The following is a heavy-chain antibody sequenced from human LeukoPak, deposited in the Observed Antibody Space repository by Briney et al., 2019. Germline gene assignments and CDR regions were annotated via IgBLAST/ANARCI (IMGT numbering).Heavy chain of an antibody. CDR1: GFTFSSYA. CDR2: ISYDGGNK. J-gene: IGHJ4*02. CDR3: AKVHLTYYYDSSGYGFQDY. Sequence: PGGSLRLSCAASGFTFSSYAMHWVRQAPGKGLEWVTVISYDGGNKFYADSVRGRFTISRGNSKNTVYLQMNSLRAEDTAVYYCAKVHLTYYYDSSGYGFQDYWGQGTLVTVSS. V-gene: IGHV3-30*18. D-gene: IGHD3-22*01.